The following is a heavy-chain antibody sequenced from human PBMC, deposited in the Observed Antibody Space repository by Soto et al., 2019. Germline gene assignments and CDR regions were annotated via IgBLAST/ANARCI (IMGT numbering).Heavy chain of an antibody. CDR2: NYYSGIT. J-gene: IGHJ6*02. Sequence: QVQLQESGPGLVKPSQTLSLTCTVSGGSISSGGYYWTWIRQHPGKGLGWIGYNYYSGITYYNPSLKSRVTISLDTSKTQFSLKLRSVTAADTAVYYCARGSSIAGLYYGMDVWGQGTTVTGSS. V-gene: IGHV4-31*03. CDR1: GGSISSGGYY. D-gene: IGHD6-6*01. CDR3: ARGSSIAGLYYGMDV.